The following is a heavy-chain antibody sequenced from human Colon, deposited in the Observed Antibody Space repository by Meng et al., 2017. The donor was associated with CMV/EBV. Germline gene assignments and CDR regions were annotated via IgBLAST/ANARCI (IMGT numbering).Heavy chain of an antibody. CDR2: IWYDGSNK. Sequence: GFTVSSYGMHWVRQAPGKGLEWVAVIWYDGSNKYYADSVKGRFTISRDNSKNTLYLQMNSLRAEDTAVYYCARDRHGITFGGAMGYWGQGTLVTVSS. CDR1: GFTVSSYG. V-gene: IGHV3-33*01. D-gene: IGHD3-16*01. CDR3: ARDRHGITFGGAMGY. J-gene: IGHJ4*02.